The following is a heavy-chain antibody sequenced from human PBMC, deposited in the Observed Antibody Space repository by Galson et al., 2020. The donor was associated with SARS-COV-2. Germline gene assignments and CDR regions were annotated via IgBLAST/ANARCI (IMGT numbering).Heavy chain of an antibody. V-gene: IGHV3-23*01. J-gene: IGHJ4*02. CDR2: VTYNGGST. CDR1: AFTFSNYA. Sequence: GGSLRLSCAASAFTFSNYAMSWVRQAPGKGLEWVSGVTYNGGSTHYADSMKGRFTISRDNSKSMLYLQMSGLRAEDTAVYYCAKHQDEWELLRPLDFRGQGTLVTVSS. D-gene: IGHD1-26*01. CDR3: AKHQDEWELLRPLDF.